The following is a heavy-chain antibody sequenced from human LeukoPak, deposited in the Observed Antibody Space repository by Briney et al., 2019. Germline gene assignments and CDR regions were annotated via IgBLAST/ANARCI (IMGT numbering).Heavy chain of an antibody. CDR1: GGTSSSYA. Sequence: SVKVSCKASGGTSSSYAISWVRQAPGQGLEWMGGIIPIFGTANYAQKFQGRVTITADKSTSTAYMELSSLRSEDTAVYYCARDQGSSGWYSVDYWGQGTLVTVSS. CDR3: ARDQGSSGWYSVDY. V-gene: IGHV1-69*06. CDR2: IIPIFGTA. J-gene: IGHJ4*02. D-gene: IGHD6-19*01.